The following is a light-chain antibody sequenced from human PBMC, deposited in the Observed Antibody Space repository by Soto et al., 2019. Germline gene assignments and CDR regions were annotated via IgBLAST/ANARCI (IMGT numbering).Light chain of an antibody. CDR3: QQYDNWPPYT. CDR2: GAS. CDR1: QRITDT. V-gene: IGKV3D-15*01. J-gene: IGKJ2*01. Sequence: EINGTQSPATLSVTPGESVTLSCRASQRITDTLASYKQRPGRAPKLLMFGASTKASCIPARFSGGVSGTEFTRTISSLQSEDCAIYYCQQYDNWPPYTVGQGTKVDIK.